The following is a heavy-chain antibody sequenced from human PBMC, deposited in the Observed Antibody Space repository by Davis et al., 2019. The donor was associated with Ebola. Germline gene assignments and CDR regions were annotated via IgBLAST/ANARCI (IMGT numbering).Heavy chain of an antibody. V-gene: IGHV3-23*01. CDR2: IDGNGGGT. CDR1: GFTFSNFA. Sequence: GESLKISCAASGFTFSNFAMSWVRQAPAKGLEWVSAIDGNGGGTYYADSVRGRFTISSDNSKNTLYLQLNSLRAEDTAVYYCATDLLKSWGQGILVTVSS. J-gene: IGHJ5*02. CDR3: ATDLLKS.